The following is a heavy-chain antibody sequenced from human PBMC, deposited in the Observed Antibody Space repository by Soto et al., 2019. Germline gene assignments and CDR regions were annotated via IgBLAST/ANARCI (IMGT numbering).Heavy chain of an antibody. CDR1: TGSISTFY. J-gene: IGHJ5*02. D-gene: IGHD2-21*02. Sequence: SETLSLTCTLSTGSISTFYWNWIRQPAGGKGLEWIARIYASGSANYNPSLKGRVTTPVDTSTNQISLKMTSVTAAGPAMNFGARSAFPWCGWFAPWGQGTLVTVSS. V-gene: IGHV4-4*07. CDR3: ARSAFPWCGWFAP. CDR2: IYASGSA.